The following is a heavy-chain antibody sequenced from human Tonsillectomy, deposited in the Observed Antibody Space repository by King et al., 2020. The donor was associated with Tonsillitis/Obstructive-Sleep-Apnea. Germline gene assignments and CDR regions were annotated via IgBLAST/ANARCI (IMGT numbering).Heavy chain of an antibody. CDR1: GFSLSTSGMC. V-gene: IGHV2-70*01. D-gene: IGHD2-2*02. J-gene: IGHJ3*02. CDR2: IDWDDDK. Sequence: ITLKESGPALVKPTQTLTLTCTFSGFSLSTSGMCVSWIRQPPGKALEWLALIDWDDDKYYSTSLKTRLAISKDTSKNQVVLTMTNMDPVDTATYYCERSAAIRSKDAFDIWGQGTMVTVSS. CDR3: ERSAAIRSKDAFDI.